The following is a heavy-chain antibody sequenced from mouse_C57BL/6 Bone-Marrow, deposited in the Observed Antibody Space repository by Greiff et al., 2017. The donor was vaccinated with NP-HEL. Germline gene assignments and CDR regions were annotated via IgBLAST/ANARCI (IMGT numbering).Heavy chain of an antibody. Sequence: VQLLQSGAELVRPGASVKLSCTASGFNINDDYLHWVQQRPEQGLEWIGWIDPENGDTASASKLQGQATITADTSSNTAYLQLSSLTSEDTAVYYCTTPSIVTTRKLYYFAYWGQGTTLTVSS. CDR2: IDPENGDT. CDR3: TTPSIVTTRKLYYFAY. V-gene: IGHV14-4*01. CDR1: GFNINDDY. J-gene: IGHJ2*01. D-gene: IGHD2-5*01.